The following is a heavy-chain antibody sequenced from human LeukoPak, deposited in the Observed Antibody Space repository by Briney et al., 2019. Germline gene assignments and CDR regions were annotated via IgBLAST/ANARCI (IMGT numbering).Heavy chain of an antibody. J-gene: IGHJ6*02. CDR2: IYYSGST. CDR3: ARHVRQVPYNWNYFVYYYGMDV. Sequence: PSETLSLTCTVSGGSISSSSYYWGWIRQPPGKGLEWIGSIYYSGSTYYNPSLKSRITISVYTSKDQFSLKLSSVTAADTAVYYCARHVRQVPYNWNYFVYYYGMDVWGQGTTVTVSS. CDR1: GGSISSSSYY. V-gene: IGHV4-39*01. D-gene: IGHD1-7*01.